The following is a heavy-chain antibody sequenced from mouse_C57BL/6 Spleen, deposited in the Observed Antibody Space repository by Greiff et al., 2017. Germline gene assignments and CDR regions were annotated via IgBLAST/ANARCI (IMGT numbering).Heavy chain of an antibody. J-gene: IGHJ4*01. CDR1: GFTFTDYG. D-gene: IGHD1-1*02. CDR3: ARALSHYAMDY. Sequence: EVQLLESGAGLVKPGASLKLSCAASGFTFTDYGMHWVRQTPEKGLEWVAYISRGSSTNYYADTVKGQVTITRDNAKTTLFLQLTSLRSEDTAMYYCARALSHYAMDYWGQGTSVTVSS. V-gene: IGHV5-17*01. CDR2: ISRGSSTN.